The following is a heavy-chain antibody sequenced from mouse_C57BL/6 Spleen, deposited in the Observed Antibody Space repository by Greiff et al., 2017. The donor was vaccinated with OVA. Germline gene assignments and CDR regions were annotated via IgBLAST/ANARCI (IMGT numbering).Heavy chain of an antibody. CDR2: IYPRSGNT. CDR3: ARRVYYYAAMDY. CDR1: GYTFTSYG. D-gene: IGHD1-1*01. V-gene: IGHV1-81*01. Sequence: QVQLKESGAELARPGASVKLSCKASGYTFTSYGISWVKQRTGQGLEWIGEIYPRSGNTYYNEKFKGKATLTADKSSSTAYMELLSLTSEDSAVYFCARRVYYYAAMDYWGQGTSVTVSS. J-gene: IGHJ4*01.